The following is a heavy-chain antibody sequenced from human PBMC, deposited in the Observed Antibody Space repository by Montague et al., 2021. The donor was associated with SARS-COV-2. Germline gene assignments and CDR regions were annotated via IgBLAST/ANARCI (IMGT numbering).Heavy chain of an antibody. CDR3: ARLVGVESNRRDYFNY. CDR2: ISGRGSYT. D-gene: IGHD1-14*01. Sequence: SRRLSCAASGFTFSDYYMSWIRQAPGKGLEWVSYISGRGSYTDYADSVKGRFTISRDNARKSLYLEMNSLRAEDTAVYYCARLVGVESNRRDYFNYWGQGTLVTVSS. CDR1: GFTFSDYY. V-gene: IGHV3-11*03. J-gene: IGHJ4*02.